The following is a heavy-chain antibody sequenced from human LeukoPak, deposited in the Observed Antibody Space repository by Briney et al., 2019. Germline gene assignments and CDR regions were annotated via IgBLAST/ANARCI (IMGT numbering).Heavy chain of an antibody. Sequence: WASVKVSCKASGYTFTSYGISWVRQAPGQGLEWMGWISAYNGNTNYAQKLQGRVTMTTDTSTSTAYMGLRSLRSDDTAVYYCARDPKYCSSTSCYPLDYWGQGTLVTVSS. CDR2: ISAYNGNT. D-gene: IGHD2-2*01. CDR3: ARDPKYCSSTSCYPLDY. CDR1: GYTFTSYG. J-gene: IGHJ4*02. V-gene: IGHV1-18*01.